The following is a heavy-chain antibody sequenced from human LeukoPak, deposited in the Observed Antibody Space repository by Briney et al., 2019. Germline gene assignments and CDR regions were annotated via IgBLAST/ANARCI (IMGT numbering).Heavy chain of an antibody. CDR2: TSNKAKSYTT. J-gene: IGHJ4*02. CDR1: GFTFSDHY. Sequence: GGSLRLSCAASGFTFSDHYMDWVHQAPGKGLEWVGRTSNKAKSYTTEYAASVKDRFTISRDDSKNSLYLQMNSLKTEDTAVYYCARVTGAYYFDYWGQGTLVTVSS. V-gene: IGHV3-72*01. D-gene: IGHD1-20*01. CDR3: ARVTGAYYFDY.